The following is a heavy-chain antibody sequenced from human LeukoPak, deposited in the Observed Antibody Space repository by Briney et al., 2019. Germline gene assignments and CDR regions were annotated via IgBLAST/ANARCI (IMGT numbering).Heavy chain of an antibody. Sequence: GGSLRLSCAASGFIFSPSGMTWVRQAPGKGLEWVSTISYSGSPYYTESVKGRFTISRDNAKNSVYLQMNSLRAEDMALYYCAKDATEYSRGPGAFDIWGQGTMVTVSS. CDR1: GFIFSPSG. CDR3: AKDATEYSRGPGAFDI. CDR2: ISYSGSP. V-gene: IGHV3-21*04. D-gene: IGHD6-6*01. J-gene: IGHJ3*02.